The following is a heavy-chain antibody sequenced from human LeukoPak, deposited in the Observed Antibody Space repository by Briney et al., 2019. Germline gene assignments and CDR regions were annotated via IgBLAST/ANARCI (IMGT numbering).Heavy chain of an antibody. Sequence: SETLSLTCTVSGGSISSYYWSWIRQPPGKGLEWIGYIYYSGSTNYNPSLKSRVTISVDTSKNQFSLKLSSVTAADTAVYYCARTTRFQKLNDYWGQGTLVTVSS. CDR3: ARTTRFQKLNDY. V-gene: IGHV4-59*01. CDR1: GGSISSYY. D-gene: IGHD1-1*01. J-gene: IGHJ4*02. CDR2: IYYSGST.